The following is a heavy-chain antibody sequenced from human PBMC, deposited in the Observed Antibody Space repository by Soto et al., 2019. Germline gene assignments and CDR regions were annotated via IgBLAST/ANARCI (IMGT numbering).Heavy chain of an antibody. J-gene: IGHJ6*02. CDR1: GYSFTSYW. V-gene: IGHV5-10-1*01. D-gene: IGHD3-22*01. Sequence: PGESLKISCNGSGYSFTSYWISWVRQMPGKGLEWMGRIDPSDSYTNYSPSFQGHVTISADKSISTAYLQWSSLKASDTAMYYCARLTYDSSGYSQYMDVWGQGTKVPDSS. CDR3: ARLTYDSSGYSQYMDV. CDR2: IDPSDSYT.